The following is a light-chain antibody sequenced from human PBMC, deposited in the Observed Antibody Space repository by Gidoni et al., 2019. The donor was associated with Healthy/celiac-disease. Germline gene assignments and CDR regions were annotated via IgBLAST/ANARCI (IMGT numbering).Light chain of an antibody. J-gene: IGKJ5*01. Sequence: EIVLTQSPGTLSLSPGERATLPCRASQSVSSSYLAWYQQKPGQAPRLLIYGASSRATGIPDRFSGSGSGTDFTLTISRLEPEDFAVYYCQQGTFGQGTRLEIK. V-gene: IGKV3-20*01. CDR3: QQGT. CDR1: QSVSSSY. CDR2: GAS.